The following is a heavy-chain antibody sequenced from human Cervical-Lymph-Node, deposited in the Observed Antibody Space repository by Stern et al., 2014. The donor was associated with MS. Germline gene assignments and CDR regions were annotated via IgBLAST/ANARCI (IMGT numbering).Heavy chain of an antibody. CDR1: GFPFSSSG. D-gene: IGHD2-8*01. Sequence: VQLLESGGAVVQPGRSLRLSCAASGFPFSSSGMHWVRQAPGKGLAWVTVISDDGSHKYYAASVKGRFTISRDNSKNTLHLQMNSVTPDDTAIYYCARDYEDTSMLFDHWGQGTLVTVSS. CDR3: ARDYEDTSMLFDH. V-gene: IGHV3-30*03. CDR2: ISDDGSHK. J-gene: IGHJ4*02.